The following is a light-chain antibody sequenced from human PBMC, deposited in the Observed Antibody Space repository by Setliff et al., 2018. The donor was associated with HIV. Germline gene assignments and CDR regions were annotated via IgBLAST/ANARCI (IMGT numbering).Light chain of an antibody. V-gene: IGLV2-14*01. J-gene: IGLJ1*01. CDR3: SSYTTSNTVPHV. CDR2: EVS. CDR1: SSDVGGHNY. Sequence: QSVLAQPASVSGSPGQSLTISCTGTSSDVGGHNYVSWYQQHPGKAPKLIIYEVSYRPSGVSNRFSGSKSGNTASLTISGLQAEDEAEYHCSSYTTSNTVPHVFGTGTKVTVL.